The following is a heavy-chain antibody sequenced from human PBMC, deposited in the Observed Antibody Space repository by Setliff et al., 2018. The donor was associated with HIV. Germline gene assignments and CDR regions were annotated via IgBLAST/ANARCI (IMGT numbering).Heavy chain of an antibody. CDR1: GGSFSGYY. CDR2: INHSGST. V-gene: IGHV4-34*01. CDR3: NIYYYYYMDV. Sequence: PSEILSLTCAVYGGSFSGYYWSWIRQPPGKGLEWIGEINHSGSTNYNPSLKSRVTISVDTSKNQFSLKLSSVTAADTAVYYCNIYYYYYMDVWGKGTTVTVSS. J-gene: IGHJ6*03.